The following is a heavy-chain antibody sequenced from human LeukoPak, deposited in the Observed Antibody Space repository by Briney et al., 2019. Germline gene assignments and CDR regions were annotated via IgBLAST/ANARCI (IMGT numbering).Heavy chain of an antibody. Sequence: KSSETLSLTCTVSGGSISSYYWSWIRQPPGKGLEWIGYIYYSGSTNYNPSLKSRVTISVDTSKNQFSLKLSSVTAADTAVYYCARERVYSSGWHDAFDIWGQGTMVTVSS. CDR1: GGSISSYY. V-gene: IGHV4-59*01. D-gene: IGHD6-19*01. CDR3: ARERVYSSGWHDAFDI. J-gene: IGHJ3*02. CDR2: IYYSGST.